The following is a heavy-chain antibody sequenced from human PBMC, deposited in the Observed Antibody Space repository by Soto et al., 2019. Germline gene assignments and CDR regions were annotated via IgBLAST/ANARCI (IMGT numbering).Heavy chain of an antibody. CDR3: VRDRGGYGSGSYEWYFDL. CDR1: GFTVSSNY. Sequence: EVQLVESGGGLVQPGGSLRLSCAASGFTVSSNYMSWVRQAPGKGLEWVSVIYSGGSTYYADSVKGRFTISRHNSKNTLYLQMNSLRAEDTAVYYCVRDRGGYGSGSYEWYFDLWGRGTLVTVSS. V-gene: IGHV3-53*04. J-gene: IGHJ2*01. D-gene: IGHD3-10*01. CDR2: IYSGGST.